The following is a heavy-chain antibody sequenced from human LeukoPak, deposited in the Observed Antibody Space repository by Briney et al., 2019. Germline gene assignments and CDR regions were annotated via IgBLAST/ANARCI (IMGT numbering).Heavy chain of an antibody. CDR2: VSHEGGTK. Sequence: GGSLRLSCAASGFTFSNYGMHWVRQAPGKSLEWVAVVSHEGGTKFYEDSVKGRFTISRENAKNSLYLQMNSLRAGDTAVYYCATTVAGTRWALGYWGQGTLVTVSS. J-gene: IGHJ4*02. V-gene: IGHV3-30*03. CDR1: GFTFSNYG. CDR3: ATTVAGTRWALGY. D-gene: IGHD6-19*01.